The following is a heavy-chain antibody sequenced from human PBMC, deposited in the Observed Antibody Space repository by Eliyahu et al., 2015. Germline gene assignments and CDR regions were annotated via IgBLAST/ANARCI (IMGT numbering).Heavy chain of an antibody. CDR2: ISHDGNNE. V-gene: IGHV3-30*18. CDR1: GFTFSSFA. CDR3: AKATGPIGYIVDY. J-gene: IGHJ4*02. Sequence: QVQLMESGGGVVQPGRSLRLSCAASGFTFSSFAIHWVRQAPGKGLEWVALISHDGNNELYIDSVRGRFTISRDNSKNTLYLQMNSLRAEDTAVYYCAKATGPIGYIVDYWGQGTLVTVSS. D-gene: IGHD5-24*01.